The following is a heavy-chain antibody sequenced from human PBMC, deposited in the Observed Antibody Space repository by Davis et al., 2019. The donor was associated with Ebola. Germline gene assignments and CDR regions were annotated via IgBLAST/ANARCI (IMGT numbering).Heavy chain of an antibody. D-gene: IGHD4-11*01. Sequence: ASVKVSCKASEGIFSTHTINWVRQAPGQGLEWLGRVILKSGATNYAQKFQGRVTMTRDTSISTVYMELSSLRYDDTADYYCARGHNYAHEYWGQGTLVTVSS. J-gene: IGHJ4*02. CDR3: ARGHNYAHEY. CDR1: EGIFSTHT. CDR2: VILKSGAT. V-gene: IGHV1-2*06.